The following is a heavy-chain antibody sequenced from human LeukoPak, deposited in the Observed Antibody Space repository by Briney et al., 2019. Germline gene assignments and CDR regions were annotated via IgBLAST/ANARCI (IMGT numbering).Heavy chain of an antibody. V-gene: IGHV1-18*01. CDR1: GGTFSSYA. D-gene: IGHD3-10*01. CDR3: ARHYYGSGSYYELFDY. CDR2: ISAYNGNT. Sequence: ASVKVSCKASGGTFSSYAISWVRQAPGQGLEWMGWISAYNGNTNYAQKLQGRVTMTTDTSTSTAYMELRSLRSDDTAVYYCARHYYGSGSYYELFDYWGREPWSPSPQ. J-gene: IGHJ4*02.